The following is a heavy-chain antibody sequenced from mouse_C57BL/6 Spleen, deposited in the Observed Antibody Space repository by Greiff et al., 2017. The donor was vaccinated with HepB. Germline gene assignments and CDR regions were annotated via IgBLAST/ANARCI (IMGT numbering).Heavy chain of an antibody. V-gene: IGHV14-4*01. D-gene: IGHD1-1*01. J-gene: IGHJ2*01. CDR2: VDPENGDT. Sequence: VQLQQSGAELVRPGASVKLSCTASGFNIKDDYMHWVKQRPEQGLEWIGWVDPENGDTEYASKFQGKATITADTSSNTAYLQLSSLTSEDTAVYYCTRHYYGSSSYFDYWGQGTTLTVSS. CDR3: TRHYYGSSSYFDY. CDR1: GFNIKDDY.